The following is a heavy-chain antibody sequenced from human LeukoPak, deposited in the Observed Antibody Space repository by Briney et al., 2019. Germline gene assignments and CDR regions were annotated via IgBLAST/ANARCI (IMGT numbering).Heavy chain of an antibody. D-gene: IGHD3-16*01. CDR2: INPNGGGT. J-gene: IGHJ4*02. V-gene: IGHV1-2*02. CDR3: ARDWGSIKIITDY. CDR1: GYTFTGYY. Sequence: GASVKVSCKASGYTFTGYYMHWVRQAPGQGLEWMGWINPNGGGTNYAQKLQGRVTMTTDTSTSTAYMELRSLRSDDTAVYYCARDWGSIKIITDYWGQGTLVTVSS.